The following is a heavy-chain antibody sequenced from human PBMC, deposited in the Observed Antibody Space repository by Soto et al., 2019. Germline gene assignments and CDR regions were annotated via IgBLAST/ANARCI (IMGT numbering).Heavy chain of an antibody. V-gene: IGHV3-13*01. CDR1: GFTFSSYD. D-gene: IGHD2-8*01. Sequence: GGSLRLSCAASGFTFSSYDMHWVRKATGKGLEWVSAIGTAGDTYYPGSVKGRFTISRENAKNSLYLQMNSLRAGDTAVYYCARGRYCTSGVCYIPPAYYYCMDVWGKGTTVTVSS. CDR3: ARGRYCTSGVCYIPPAYYYCMDV. CDR2: IGTAGDT. J-gene: IGHJ6*03.